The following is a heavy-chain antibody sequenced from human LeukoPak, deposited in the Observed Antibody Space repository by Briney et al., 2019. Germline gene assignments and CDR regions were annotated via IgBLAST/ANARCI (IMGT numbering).Heavy chain of an antibody. CDR1: GFTFNTYA. D-gene: IGHD3-22*01. V-gene: IGHV3-23*01. Sequence: PGGSLRLSCEASGFTFNTYAMDWVRQAPGKGLEWVSVISGDLRTTNYAHSVKGRFTISRDNSKNTLYLQMDSLRAEDTGVYYCARLRRNGDSGGFYYYYDYWGQGTLVTVSS. CDR3: ARLRRNGDSGGFYYYYDY. J-gene: IGHJ4*02. CDR2: ISGDLRTT.